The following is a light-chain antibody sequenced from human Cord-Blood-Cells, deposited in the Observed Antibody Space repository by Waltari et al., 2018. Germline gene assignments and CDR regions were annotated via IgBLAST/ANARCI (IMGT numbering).Light chain of an antibody. Sequence: IVMTQSPLSLPVTPGEPASIPCRSSQSLLHSNGYNSLDWYLQKPGQSPQLLIYLGSNRASGVPDRFSGSGSGTDFTLKISRVEAEDVGVYYCMQALQTPYTFGQGTKLEIK. CDR2: LGS. V-gene: IGKV2-28*01. CDR1: QSLLHSNGYNS. CDR3: MQALQTPYT. J-gene: IGKJ2*01.